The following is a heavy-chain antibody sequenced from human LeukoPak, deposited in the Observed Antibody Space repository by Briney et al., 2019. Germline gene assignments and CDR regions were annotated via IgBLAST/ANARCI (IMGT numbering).Heavy chain of an antibody. CDR3: ARWYYGSEPNSYFDY. Sequence: ASVKVSCKASGYTFTSYYMHWVRQAPGQGLEWMGIINPSGGSTSYAQKFQGRVTMARDTSTSTVYMELSSLRSEDTAVYYCARWYYGSEPNSYFDYWGQGTLVTVSS. J-gene: IGHJ4*02. D-gene: IGHD3-10*01. CDR1: GYTFTSYY. V-gene: IGHV1-46*01. CDR2: INPSGGST.